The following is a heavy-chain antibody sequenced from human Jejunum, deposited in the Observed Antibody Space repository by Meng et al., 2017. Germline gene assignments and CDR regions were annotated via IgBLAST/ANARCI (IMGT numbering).Heavy chain of an antibody. CDR2: LYPGGDT. J-gene: IGHJ4*02. Sequence: GESLKISCAASGFIVTSSHMSWVRQAPGKGLEWLSVLYPGGDTYYADSVKGRFTISRDNSKNTLYLQMNSLRAEDTAVYYCARTYYYHNSGYCWGQGKPVTVSS. CDR3: ARTYYYHNSGYC. CDR1: GFIVTSSH. V-gene: IGHV3-66*02. D-gene: IGHD3-22*01.